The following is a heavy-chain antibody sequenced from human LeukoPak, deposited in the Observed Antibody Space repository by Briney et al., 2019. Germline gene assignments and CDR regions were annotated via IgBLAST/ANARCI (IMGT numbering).Heavy chain of an antibody. Sequence: SETLSLTCTVSGGSISSYYWSWIRQPAGKGLEWIRRIYTSGSTNYNPSLKSRVTMSVDTSKNQFSLKLSSVTAADTAVYYCARVSGDWNDGYYYYYMDVWGEGTTVTISS. J-gene: IGHJ6*03. V-gene: IGHV4-4*07. CDR2: IYTSGST. CDR3: ARVSGDWNDGYYYYYMDV. CDR1: GGSISSYY. D-gene: IGHD1-1*01.